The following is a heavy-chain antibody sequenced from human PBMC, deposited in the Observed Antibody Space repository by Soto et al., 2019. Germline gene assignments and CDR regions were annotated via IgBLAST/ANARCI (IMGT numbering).Heavy chain of an antibody. Sequence: SETLSLTCAISGAPITWGDCSWNWIRQPPGKGLEWIGYIFHGGSTYYNPSLRSRVTISVDRSRTQFSLKMSSVTAADTAVYYCARGRVVVPAAVMFNCLDPWGQGALVTVSS. D-gene: IGHD2-2*01. CDR2: IFHGGST. CDR1: GAPITWGDCS. J-gene: IGHJ5*02. V-gene: IGHV4-30-2*01. CDR3: ARGRVVVPAAVMFNCLDP.